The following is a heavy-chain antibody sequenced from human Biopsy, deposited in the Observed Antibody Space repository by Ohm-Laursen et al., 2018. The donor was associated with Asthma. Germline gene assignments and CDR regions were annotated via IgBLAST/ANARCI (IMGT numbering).Heavy chain of an antibody. CDR2: ISPIFGSS. CDR1: GGMFGNYA. D-gene: IGHD6-19*01. J-gene: IGHJ6*02. Sequence: SVKVSCEASGGMFGNYAISWVRQAPGLGLEWMGGISPIFGSSNYAQRFQGRVTITADESTSTAYMEVTSLRSEDTAIYYCARCQVGYSSGWSLLLKKIYYSGMDVWGQGTAVTVSS. V-gene: IGHV1-69*13. CDR3: ARCQVGYSSGWSLLLKKIYYSGMDV.